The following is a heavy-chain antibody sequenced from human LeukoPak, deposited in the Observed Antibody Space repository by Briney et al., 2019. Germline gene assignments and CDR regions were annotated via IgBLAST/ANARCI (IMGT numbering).Heavy chain of an antibody. V-gene: IGHV1-69*01. J-gene: IGHJ3*02. CDR1: GGTFSSYA. Sequence: SVKVSCKASGGTFSSYAISWVRQAPGQGLEWMGGIIPIFGTANYAQKFQGRVTITADESTSTAYMELSSLRSEDTAVYYGASSVGYSYVDAFDIWGQGTMVTVSS. CDR2: IIPIFGTA. D-gene: IGHD5-18*01. CDR3: ASSVGYSYVDAFDI.